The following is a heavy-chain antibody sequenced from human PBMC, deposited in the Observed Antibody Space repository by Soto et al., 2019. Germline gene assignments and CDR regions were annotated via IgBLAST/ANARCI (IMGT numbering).Heavy chain of an antibody. J-gene: IGHJ4*02. CDR1: GFTFSSYG. CDR3: AKWSGFGDL. Sequence: EVQLLESGGGLVQPGGSLRLSCAASGFTFSSYGITWVRQAPGKGLEWVSGVTGSTGTTHYADSVKGRFTISRDNSKNTVYLQINSLRAEATAVYYCAKWSGFGDLWGQGTLVTVSS. D-gene: IGHD3-10*01. CDR2: VTGSTGTT. V-gene: IGHV3-23*01.